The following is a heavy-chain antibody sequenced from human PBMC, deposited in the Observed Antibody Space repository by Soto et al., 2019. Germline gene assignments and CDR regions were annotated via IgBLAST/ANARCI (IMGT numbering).Heavy chain of an antibody. CDR3: ARDGATKYYYGSGSQTYYYYGMDV. V-gene: IGHV1-69*06. CDR2: IIPIFGTA. D-gene: IGHD3-10*01. J-gene: IGHJ6*02. CDR1: GGTFSSYA. Sequence: SVKVSCRASGGTFSSYAISWVRQAPGQGLEWMGGIIPIFGTANYAQKFQGRVTITADKSTSTAYMELSSLRSEDTAVYYCARDGATKYYYGSGSQTYYYYGMDVWGQGTTVTVSS.